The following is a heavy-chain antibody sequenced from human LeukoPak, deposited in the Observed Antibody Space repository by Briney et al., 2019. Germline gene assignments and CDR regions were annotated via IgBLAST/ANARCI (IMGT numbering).Heavy chain of an antibody. V-gene: IGHV3-74*01. CDR2: INPGGSSI. CDR3: ARSNQADDY. Sequence: GGSLRLSCAASGFTFSSYSMNWVRQAPGKGLVWVARINPGGSSIAYADSVKGRFTISRDNAKNTLYLQMDSLRAEDTGVYYCARSNQADDYWGQGTLVTVSS. J-gene: IGHJ4*02. D-gene: IGHD1-14*01. CDR1: GFTFSSYS.